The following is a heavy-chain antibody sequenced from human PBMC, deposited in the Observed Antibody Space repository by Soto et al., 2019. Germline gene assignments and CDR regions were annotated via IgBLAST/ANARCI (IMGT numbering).Heavy chain of an antibody. CDR3: ARGTYSGSHYFSY. CDR2: ISTSIRTM. J-gene: IGHJ4*02. V-gene: IGHV3-48*02. CDR1: GFTFSDYP. D-gene: IGHD1-26*01. Sequence: GGSLRLSCAASGFTFSDYPMNWVRQAPGKGLEWISYISTSIRTMYYADSVKGRFTISRDNAENSLYLQMNSLRDEDTAIYYCARGTYSGSHYFSYWGQGTLVTVSS.